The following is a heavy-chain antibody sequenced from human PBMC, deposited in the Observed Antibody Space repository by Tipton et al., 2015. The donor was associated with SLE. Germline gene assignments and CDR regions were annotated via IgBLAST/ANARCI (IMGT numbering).Heavy chain of an antibody. CDR2: IYHSGNT. J-gene: IGHJ4*02. CDR3: ARDLKSSGNDRRHFDY. Sequence: TLSLTCAVSGYSISSDYYWGWVRQPPGKGLEWIASIYHSGNTFYNPSLKSRVTMSIDTSKNQFSLKLSSVTAADTAVYYCARDLKSSGNDRRHFDYWGQGTLVTVSS. CDR1: GYSISSDYY. V-gene: IGHV4-38-2*02. D-gene: IGHD5-12*01.